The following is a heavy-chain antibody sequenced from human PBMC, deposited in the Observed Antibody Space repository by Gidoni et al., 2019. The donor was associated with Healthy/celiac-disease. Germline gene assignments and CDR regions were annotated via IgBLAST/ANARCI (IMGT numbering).Heavy chain of an antibody. D-gene: IGHD3-10*01. V-gene: IGHV3-30*18. J-gene: IGHJ4*02. CDR1: GSTFSSYG. CDR2: ISYDGSNK. CDR3: AKAVVRGVITN. Sequence: QVQLVESGGGVVQPGRSLRLSCAASGSTFSSYGMHWAREAPGKGLGWVAVISYDGSNKYYADSVKGRFTIYRDNSKNTLYLQMNRLRAEDTAVYYCAKAVVRGVITNWGQGTLVTVSS.